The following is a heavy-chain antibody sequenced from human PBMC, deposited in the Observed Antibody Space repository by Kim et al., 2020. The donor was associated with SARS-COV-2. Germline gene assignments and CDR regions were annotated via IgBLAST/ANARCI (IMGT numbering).Heavy chain of an antibody. V-gene: IGHV7-4-1*01. CDR2: INTNTGNP. D-gene: IGHD6-13*01. Sequence: ASVKVSCKASGYTFTSYAMNWVRQAPGQGLEWMGWINTNTGNPTYAQGFTGRFVFSLDTSVSTAYLQICSLKAEDTAVYYCARDRGSSSWPRLFGFDPWGQGTLVTVSS. CDR1: GYTFTSYA. CDR3: ARDRGSSSWPRLFGFDP. J-gene: IGHJ5*02.